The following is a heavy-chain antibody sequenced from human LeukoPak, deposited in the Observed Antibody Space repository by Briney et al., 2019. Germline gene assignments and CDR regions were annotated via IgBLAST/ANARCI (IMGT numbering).Heavy chain of an antibody. CDR1: GFTFSSYW. Sequence: PGGSLRLSCAASGFTFSSYWMSWVRQAPGKGLEWVANIKQDGSEEYYVDSVKGRFTISRDNAKNSLYLQMNSLRAEDTAVYYCARGKAARYYYDSSGYYYDYFDYWGQGTLVTVSS. D-gene: IGHD3-22*01. CDR2: IKQDGSEE. V-gene: IGHV3-7*01. CDR3: ARGKAARYYYDSSGYYYDYFDY. J-gene: IGHJ4*02.